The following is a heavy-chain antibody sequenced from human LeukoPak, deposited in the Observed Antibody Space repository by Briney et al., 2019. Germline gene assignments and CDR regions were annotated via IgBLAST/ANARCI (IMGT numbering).Heavy chain of an antibody. D-gene: IGHD6-6*01. CDR1: GGTFSSYA. CDR2: IIPIFGTA. Sequence: SVKVSCKASGGTFSSYAISWARQAPGQGLEWMGGIIPIFGTANYAQQFQGRVTITADEYTNTAYMELSSLRSEDTAVYYCARRGGSSSGNYYYYYMDVWGKGTTVTVSS. J-gene: IGHJ6*03. V-gene: IGHV1-69*01. CDR3: ARRGGSSSGNYYYYYMDV.